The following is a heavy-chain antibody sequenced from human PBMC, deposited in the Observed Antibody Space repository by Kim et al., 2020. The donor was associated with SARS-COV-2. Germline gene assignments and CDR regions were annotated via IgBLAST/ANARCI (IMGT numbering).Heavy chain of an antibody. CDR2: TYYRSKWYN. J-gene: IGHJ4*02. CDR3: ARDHQYSVDY. Sequence: SQTLSLTCVISGDNVSGDSVAWNWIRQSPSRGLEWLGRTYYRSKWYNDSAVSVKGRITISPDTSKNQFSLQVNSVTPEDTAVYYCARDHQYSVDYWGQGTLVTVSS. D-gene: IGHD4-4*01. V-gene: IGHV6-1*01. CDR1: GDNVSGDSVA.